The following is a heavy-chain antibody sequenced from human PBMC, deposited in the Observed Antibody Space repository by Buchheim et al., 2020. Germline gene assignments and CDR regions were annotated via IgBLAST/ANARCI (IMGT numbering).Heavy chain of an antibody. D-gene: IGHD3-3*01. CDR3: ARVDGAYDFWSGYYTSYYYYGMDV. V-gene: IGHV3-7*01. CDR1: GFTFSSYW. Sequence: EVQLVESGGGLVQPGGSLRLSCAASGFTFSSYWMSWVRQAPGKGLEWVANIKQDGSEKYYVDSVKGRFTISRDNAKNSLYLQMNSLRAEDTAVYYCARVDGAYDFWSGYYTSYYYYGMDVWGQGIT. J-gene: IGHJ6*02. CDR2: IKQDGSEK.